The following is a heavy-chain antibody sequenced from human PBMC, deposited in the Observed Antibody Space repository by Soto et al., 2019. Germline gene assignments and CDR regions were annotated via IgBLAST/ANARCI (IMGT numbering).Heavy chain of an antibody. D-gene: IGHD1-1*01. V-gene: IGHV4-59*01. Sequence: SETLSRTCTVSGGSISSYYWSWIRQPPGKGLEWIGYIYYSGSTNYNPSLKSRVTISVDTSKNQFSLKLSSVTAADTAVYYCARYNWGAMGAFDIWGQGTMVTVSS. CDR1: GGSISSYY. J-gene: IGHJ3*02. CDR3: ARYNWGAMGAFDI. CDR2: IYYSGST.